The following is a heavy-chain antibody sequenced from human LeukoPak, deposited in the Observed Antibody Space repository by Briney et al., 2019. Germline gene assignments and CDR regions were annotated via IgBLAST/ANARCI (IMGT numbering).Heavy chain of an antibody. Sequence: GGSLRLSCAASGFTYSTYWMHWVRQAPGQGPVWVSRISPDGSTTTYADSVRGRFSISRDNAKNTLYMQMNSLRVDDTAVYYCVRGSSTWSPLGDYWGQGTLVTVST. CDR2: ISPDGSTT. CDR3: VRGSSTWSPLGDY. V-gene: IGHV3-74*01. D-gene: IGHD6-13*01. CDR1: GFTYSTYW. J-gene: IGHJ4*02.